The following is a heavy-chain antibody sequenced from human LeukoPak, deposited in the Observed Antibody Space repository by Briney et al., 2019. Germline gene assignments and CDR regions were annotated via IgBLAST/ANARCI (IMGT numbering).Heavy chain of an antibody. CDR2: IIPIFGTA. CDR3: ARPPDIGVGYYGMDV. CDR1: GGTFSSYA. Sequence: ASVKVSCKASGGTFSSYAISWVRQAPGQGLEWMGGIIPIFGTANYAQKFQGRVTITADESTSTAYMELSSLRSEDTAVYYCARPPDIGVGYYGMDVWGQGTTVTVSS. V-gene: IGHV1-69*01. D-gene: IGHD2-15*01. J-gene: IGHJ6*02.